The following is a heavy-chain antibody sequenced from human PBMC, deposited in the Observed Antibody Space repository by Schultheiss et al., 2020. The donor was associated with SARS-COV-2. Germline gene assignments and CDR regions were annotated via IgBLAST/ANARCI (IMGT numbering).Heavy chain of an antibody. Sequence: SETLSLTCTVSGGSISSYYWSWIRQPPGKGLEWIGYIYYSGSTNYNPSLKSRVTISVDTSKNQFSLKLSSVTAADTAVYYCARGDYDSKNYYYYYMDVWGKGTTVTVSS. D-gene: IGHD3-3*01. J-gene: IGHJ6*03. CDR2: IYYSGST. CDR3: ARGDYDSKNYYYYYMDV. CDR1: GGSISSYY. V-gene: IGHV4-59*12.